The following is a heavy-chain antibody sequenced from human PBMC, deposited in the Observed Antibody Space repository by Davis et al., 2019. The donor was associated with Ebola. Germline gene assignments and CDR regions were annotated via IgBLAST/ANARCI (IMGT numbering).Heavy chain of an antibody. CDR2: INHSGST. CDR3: ARFATVTTLGNWFDP. Sequence: SETLSLTCAVYGGSFSGYYWSWIRQPPGKGLEWIGEINHSGSTNYNPSLKSRVTISVDTSKNQFSLKLSSVTAADTAVYYCARFATVTTLGNWFDPWGQGTLVTVSS. D-gene: IGHD4-17*01. V-gene: IGHV4-34*01. J-gene: IGHJ5*02. CDR1: GGSFSGYY.